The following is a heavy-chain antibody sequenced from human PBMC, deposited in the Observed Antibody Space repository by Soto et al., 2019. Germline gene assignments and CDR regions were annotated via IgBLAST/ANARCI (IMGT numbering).Heavy chain of an antibody. J-gene: IGHJ4*02. D-gene: IGHD2-21*02. CDR1: GFTFSSYA. Sequence: QVQLVESGGGVVQPGRSLRLSCAASGFTFSSYAMHWVRQAPGKGLEWVAVISYDGSNKYYADSVKGRFTISRDNSKNTLYLQMNSLRAEDTAVYYCARDTPLPKRVVVTAHPDYWGQGTLVTVSS. CDR3: ARDTPLPKRVVVTAHPDY. V-gene: IGHV3-30-3*01. CDR2: ISYDGSNK.